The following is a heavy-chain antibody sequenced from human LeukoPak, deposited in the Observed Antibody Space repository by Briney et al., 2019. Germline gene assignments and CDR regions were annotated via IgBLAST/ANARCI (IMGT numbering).Heavy chain of an antibody. CDR3: AREAYYYDSSGYYANYYYYYMDV. CDR2: ISAYNGNT. D-gene: IGHD3-22*01. J-gene: IGHJ6*03. CDR1: GYTFTGYY. Sequence: AASVKVSCKASGYTFTGYYMHWVRQAPGQGLEWMGWISAYNGNTNYAQKLQGRVTMTTDTSTSTAYMELRSLRSDDTAVYYCAREAYYYDSSGYYANYYYYYMDVWGKGTTVAVSS. V-gene: IGHV1-18*04.